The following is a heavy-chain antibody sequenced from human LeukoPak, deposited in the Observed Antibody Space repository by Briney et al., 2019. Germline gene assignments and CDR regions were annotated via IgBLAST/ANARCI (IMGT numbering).Heavy chain of an antibody. Sequence: GGSLRLSCAASGFTFSSYAMSWVRQAPGKGLEWVSAIRGTGGSKYYADSVKGRFTIARDNSKNTLYLQMHSLRAEDTAVYYYAKAGYCSSTSCYNWFDPWGQGTLVTVSS. V-gene: IGHV3-23*01. CDR2: IRGTGGSK. D-gene: IGHD2-2*03. CDR1: GFTFSSYA. CDR3: AKAGYCSSTSCYNWFDP. J-gene: IGHJ5*02.